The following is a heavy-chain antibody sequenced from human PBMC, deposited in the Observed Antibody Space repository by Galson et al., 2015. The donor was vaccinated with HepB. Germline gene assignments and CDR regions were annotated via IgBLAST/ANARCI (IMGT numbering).Heavy chain of an antibody. Sequence: SLRLSCAASGFTFSSYAMSWVRQAPGKGLEWVSAISGSGGSTYYADSVKGRFTISRDNSKNTLYLQMNSLRAEDTAVYYCAKDQSIVGALYYMDVWGKGTTVTVSS. CDR2: ISGSGGST. CDR3: AKDQSIVGALYYMDV. D-gene: IGHD1-26*01. V-gene: IGHV3-23*01. CDR1: GFTFSSYA. J-gene: IGHJ6*03.